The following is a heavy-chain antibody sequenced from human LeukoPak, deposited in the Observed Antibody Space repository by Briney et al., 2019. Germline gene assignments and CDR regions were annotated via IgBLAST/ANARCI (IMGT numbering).Heavy chain of an antibody. Sequence: GGSLRLSCVVSGFTFNRCWMNWVRQAPGEGREWVAHINPDGRDTYYVDSVKGRFTISRDNAQNSMYLQMNSLRVEDTAVYYCTSWGDTTAEYFQRWGQGTLVTVSS. J-gene: IGHJ1*01. CDR1: GFTFNRCW. V-gene: IGHV3-7*01. CDR3: TSWGDTTAEYFQR. D-gene: IGHD2-21*02. CDR2: INPDGRDT.